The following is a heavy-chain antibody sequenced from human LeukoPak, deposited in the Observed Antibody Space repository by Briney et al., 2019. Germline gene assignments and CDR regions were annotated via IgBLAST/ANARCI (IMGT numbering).Heavy chain of an antibody. CDR3: VRDADGGNPWFHT. D-gene: IGHD4-23*01. V-gene: IGHV3-21*04. J-gene: IGHJ5*02. CDR1: GFTFTDFY. Sequence: GGSLRLSCAASGFTFTDFYMNWVRQSPGKGLEGVSCIRPTSIYMFYADSVKGRFTISRDNATNSLYLQINSLRAEDTAMYYCVRDADGGNPWFHTWGQGTLVTVSS. CDR2: IRPTSIYM.